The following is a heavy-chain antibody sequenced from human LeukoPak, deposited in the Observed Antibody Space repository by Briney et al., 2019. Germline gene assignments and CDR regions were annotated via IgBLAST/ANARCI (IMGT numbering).Heavy chain of an antibody. CDR3: ARALVGTFDY. CDR1: GGSFSGYY. J-gene: IGHJ4*02. D-gene: IGHD2-21*02. Sequence: PSETLSLTCAVYGGSFSGYYWSWIRQPPGKGLEWIGEINHSGSTNYNPSLKSRVTISVDTSKNQFSLKLSSVTAADTAVYYCARALVGTFDYWGQGTLVTVSS. V-gene: IGHV4-34*01. CDR2: INHSGST.